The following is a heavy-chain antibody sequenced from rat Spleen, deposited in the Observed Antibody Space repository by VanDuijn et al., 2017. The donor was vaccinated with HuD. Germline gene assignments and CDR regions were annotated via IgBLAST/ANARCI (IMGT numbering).Heavy chain of an antibody. CDR3: ARHLSYVYYAYFDF. CDR1: GFTFNDYY. CDR2: ISTGGGST. V-gene: IGHV5-25*01. J-gene: IGHJ1*01. Sequence: EVQLVESGGGLVQPGRSLKLSCAASGFTFNDYYMAWVRQAPTKGLERVAYISTGGGSTYYRDSGKGRFTISRDNAKSTLYLQMDSLRSEDTASYYCARHLSYVYYAYFDFWGPGTMVTVSS. D-gene: IGHD1-6*01.